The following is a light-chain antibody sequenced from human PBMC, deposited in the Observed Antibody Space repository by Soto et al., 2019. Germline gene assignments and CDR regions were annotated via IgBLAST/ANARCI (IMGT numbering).Light chain of an antibody. V-gene: IGKV4-1*01. CDR2: WAS. CDR1: QSVLSSSNNKNY. J-gene: IGKJ1*01. Sequence: DIVMTQSPDSLAVSLGERATINCKSSQSVLSSSNNKNYLTWYQQKLGQPPRLLIYWASTRESGVPDRFSGSGSGADFTLTINRLQAEDVAVYYCQQYYSTPWTFGQGTKVEIK. CDR3: QQYYSTPWT.